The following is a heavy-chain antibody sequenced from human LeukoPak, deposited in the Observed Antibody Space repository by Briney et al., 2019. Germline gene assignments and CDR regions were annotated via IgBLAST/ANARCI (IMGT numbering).Heavy chain of an antibody. J-gene: IGHJ4*02. CDR2: ISAYNGNT. CDR3: ARDSYDSSGYGDY. D-gene: IGHD3-22*01. Sequence: ASVKVSCKASGGTFSSYAISWVRQAPGQGLEWMGWISAYNGNTNYAQKLQGRVTMTTDTSTSTAYMELRGLRSADTAVYYCARDSYDSSGYGDYWGQGTLVTVSS. CDR1: GGTFSSYA. V-gene: IGHV1-18*01.